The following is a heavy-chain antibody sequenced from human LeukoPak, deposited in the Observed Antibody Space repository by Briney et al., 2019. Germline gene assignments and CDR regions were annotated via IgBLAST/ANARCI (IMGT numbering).Heavy chain of an antibody. Sequence: GASVKVSCKVSGYTLTELSTHWVRQAPGKGLEWMGGFDPEGGETIYAQKFQGRVTMTEDTSTDTAYMELSSLRSEDTAVYYCATTYYYDSSGYWFQHWGQGTLVTVSS. V-gene: IGHV1-24*01. J-gene: IGHJ1*01. CDR2: FDPEGGET. CDR3: ATTYYYDSSGYWFQH. D-gene: IGHD3-22*01. CDR1: GYTLTELS.